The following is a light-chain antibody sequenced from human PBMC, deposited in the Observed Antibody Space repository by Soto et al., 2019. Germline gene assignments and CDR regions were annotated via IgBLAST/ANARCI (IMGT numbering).Light chain of an antibody. J-gene: IGKJ4*01. CDR2: KAS. CDR3: IQDYNYPLT. Sequence: DIQMTQSPSTLSASVGDRVTITCRASQSISTWLAWYQQKSGRAPKLLIYKASSLESGVPSRFSGSGSGTDFTLTISSLQPEDFATYYCIQDYNYPLTFGGGTKVDIK. V-gene: IGKV1-5*03. CDR1: QSISTW.